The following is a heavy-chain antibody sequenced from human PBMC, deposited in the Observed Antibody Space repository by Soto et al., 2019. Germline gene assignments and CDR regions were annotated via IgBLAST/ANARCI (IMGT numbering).Heavy chain of an antibody. Sequence: EVQLLESGGGLVQPGGSLRLSCAASGFTFSSYAMSWVRQAPGKGLEWVSAISGSGGSTYYADSVKGRFTISRDNSKNTLYLQMSSLRAEDTAVYYCANGAPGIVATKRGYFDYWGQGTLVTVSS. D-gene: IGHD5-12*01. CDR2: ISGSGGST. CDR1: GFTFSSYA. J-gene: IGHJ4*02. CDR3: ANGAPGIVATKRGYFDY. V-gene: IGHV3-23*01.